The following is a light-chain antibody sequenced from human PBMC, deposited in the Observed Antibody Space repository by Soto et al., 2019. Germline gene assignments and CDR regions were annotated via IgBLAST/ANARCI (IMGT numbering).Light chain of an antibody. V-gene: IGLV2-14*03. CDR2: EVN. J-gene: IGLJ1*01. CDR3: ASYTSISSLAV. Sequence: QSALTRPASVSGSPGHSITISCTGTGSDIGSYKYVSWYQQHPGKAPKLIIFEVNNRPSGVSDRFSGSKSGNTASLIISGLXAEDEADYYCASYTSISSLAVFGTGTKVTVL. CDR1: GSDIGSYKY.